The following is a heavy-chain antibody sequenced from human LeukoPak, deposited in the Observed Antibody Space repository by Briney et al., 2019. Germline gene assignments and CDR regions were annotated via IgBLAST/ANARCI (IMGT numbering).Heavy chain of an antibody. J-gene: IGHJ4*02. CDR1: GFTFSSYA. Sequence: GGSLRLSCAASGFTFSSYAMSWVRQAPGKGLEWVSTISGNAHSTYYADSVKGRFSISRDISKNTLYLHMNSLRAEDTAVYYCAKDDGEGYYFDYWGQGTLVTVSS. D-gene: IGHD4-17*01. CDR2: ISGNAHST. V-gene: IGHV3-23*01. CDR3: AKDDGEGYYFDY.